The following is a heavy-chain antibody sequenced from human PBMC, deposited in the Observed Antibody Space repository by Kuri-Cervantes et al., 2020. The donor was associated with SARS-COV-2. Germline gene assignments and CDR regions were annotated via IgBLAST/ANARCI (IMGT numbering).Heavy chain of an antibody. D-gene: IGHD2-21*01. Sequence: GESLKISCAASGFTFSSYAMSWVRQAPGKGLEWVSAISGSGGSTYYADSVKGRFTISRDNSKNTLYLQMNSLRAEDTAVYYCARVFGIVVVIAPPYYFDYWGQGTLVTVSS. CDR3: ARVFGIVVVIAPPYYFDY. CDR1: GFTFSSYA. J-gene: IGHJ4*02. V-gene: IGHV3-23*01. CDR2: ISGSGGST.